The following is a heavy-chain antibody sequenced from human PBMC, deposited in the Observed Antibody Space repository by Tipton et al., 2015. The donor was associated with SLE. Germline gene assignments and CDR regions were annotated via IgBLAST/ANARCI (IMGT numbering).Heavy chain of an antibody. D-gene: IGHD3-10*01. CDR2: IRYDGSNK. Sequence: SLRLSCAASGFTFSSYGMHWVRQAPGKGLEWVAFIRYDGSNKYYADSVKGRFTISRDNAKNSLYLQMNSLRAEDTAVYYCARDLVRGVSGGYWGQGTLVTVSS. V-gene: IGHV3-30*02. CDR3: ARDLVRGVSGGY. J-gene: IGHJ4*02. CDR1: GFTFSSYG.